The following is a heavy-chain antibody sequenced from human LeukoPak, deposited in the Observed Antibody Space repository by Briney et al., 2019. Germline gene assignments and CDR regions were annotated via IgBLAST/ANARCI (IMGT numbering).Heavy chain of an antibody. J-gene: IGHJ6*02. Sequence: SQTLSLTCTVSGGSISSSGYYWSWIRQHPGKGLEWIGYISYSGTTYYNPSLKSRVTLSVDTSTNQFSLRPRSVTAADTAVYYCARDRPRAVAGTPNLDYYYGMDVWGQGTTVTVSS. V-gene: IGHV4-31*03. CDR3: ARDRPRAVAGTPNLDYYYGMDV. D-gene: IGHD6-19*01. CDR2: ISYSGTT. CDR1: GGSISSSGYY.